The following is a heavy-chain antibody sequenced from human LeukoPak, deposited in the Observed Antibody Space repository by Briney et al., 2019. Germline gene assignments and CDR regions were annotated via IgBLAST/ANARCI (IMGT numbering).Heavy chain of an antibody. CDR3: GRGYGGGDY. V-gene: IGHV3-48*03. Sequence: GGSLRLACAASGFTFSNYEMNWVRQAPGKGLEWVSYISISGSTIYYADSVKGRFTISRDNAKNSLYLQMNSLRADDTAVYYCGRGYGGGDYWGQGTLVTVSS. D-gene: IGHD4-23*01. CDR1: GFTFSNYE. J-gene: IGHJ4*02. CDR2: ISISGSTI.